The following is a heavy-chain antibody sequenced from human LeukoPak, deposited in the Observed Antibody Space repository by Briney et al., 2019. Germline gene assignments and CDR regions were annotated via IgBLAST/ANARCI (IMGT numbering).Heavy chain of an antibody. CDR2: LKEDGSEI. CDR1: AFTFSNYW. CDR3: ARDRGYSSFDY. J-gene: IGHJ4*02. Sequence: GGSLRLSCAASAFTFSNYWMSWVRQAPGKGLEWVANLKEDGSEINYVDSVKGRFTISRDNAKNSLYLKMNSLTVDDTAVYYCARDRGYSSFDYWGQGTLVTVSS. V-gene: IGHV3-7*01. D-gene: IGHD4-23*01.